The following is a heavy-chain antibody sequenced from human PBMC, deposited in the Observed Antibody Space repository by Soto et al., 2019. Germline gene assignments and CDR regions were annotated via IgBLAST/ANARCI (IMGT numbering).Heavy chain of an antibody. V-gene: IGHV1-69*06. CDR2: IIPIFGTA. Sequence: VASVKVSCKASGGTFSSYAISWVRQAPGQGLEWMGGIIPIFGTANYAQKFQGRVTITADKSTSTAYMELSSLRSEDTAVYYCARAGDYDFWSGLYYYGMDVWGQGTTVTVSS. D-gene: IGHD3-3*01. CDR1: GGTFSSYA. J-gene: IGHJ6*02. CDR3: ARAGDYDFWSGLYYYGMDV.